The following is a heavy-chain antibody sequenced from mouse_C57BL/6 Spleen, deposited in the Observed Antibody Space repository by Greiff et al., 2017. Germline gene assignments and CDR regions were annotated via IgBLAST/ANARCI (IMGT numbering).Heavy chain of an antibody. D-gene: IGHD1-1*01. CDR1: GYAFTNYL. V-gene: IGHV1-54*01. CDR3: ARGVTTVVEFFGG. J-gene: IGHJ2*01. Sequence: QVQLQQSGAELVRPGTSVKVSCKASGYAFTNYLIEWVKQRPGQGLEWIGVINPGSGGTNYNEKFKGKATLTADKSSSTAYMQLSSLTSEDAAVYFCARGVTTVVEFFGGWGQGTTLTVAS. CDR2: INPGSGGT.